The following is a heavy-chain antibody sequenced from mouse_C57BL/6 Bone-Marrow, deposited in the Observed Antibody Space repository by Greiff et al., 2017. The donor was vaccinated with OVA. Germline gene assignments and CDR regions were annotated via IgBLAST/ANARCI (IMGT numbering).Heavy chain of an antibody. CDR3: ARRYDYLAY. V-gene: IGHV5-6*02. Sequence: EVKLMESGGDLVKPGGSLKLSCAASGFTFSSYGMSWVRQTPDKRLEWVATISSGGSYTYYPDSVKGRFTISRDNAKTTLYLQMSSLKSEDAAMYYCARRYDYLAYWGQGTLVTVSA. CDR2: ISSGGSYT. CDR1: GFTFSSYG. D-gene: IGHD2-4*01. J-gene: IGHJ3*01.